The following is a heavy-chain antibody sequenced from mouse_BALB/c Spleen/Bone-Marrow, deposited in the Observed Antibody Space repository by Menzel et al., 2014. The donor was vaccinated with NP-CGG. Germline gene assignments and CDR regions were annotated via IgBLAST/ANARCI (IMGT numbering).Heavy chain of an antibody. CDR1: GYSFTGYY. V-gene: IGHV1-34*01. CDR3: ARLEHYYGYCFDY. D-gene: IGHD1-2*01. CDR2: VNPNNGGT. J-gene: IGHJ2*01. Sequence: EVQLQQSGPDLVKPGASVQISCKASGYSFTGYYLHWVKQSQGQSLEWIGRVNPNNGGTGYNQKFKGKAILAVDKSSSTAYMELRSLTSEDSAVYYCARLEHYYGYCFDYWGQGTTLTVSS.